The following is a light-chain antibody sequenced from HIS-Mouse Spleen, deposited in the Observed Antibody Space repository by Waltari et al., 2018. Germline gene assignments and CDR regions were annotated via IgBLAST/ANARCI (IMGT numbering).Light chain of an antibody. CDR2: EDS. CDR1: ALPKKH. Sequence: SYELTQPPSVSVSPGQTARLTCPGDALPKKHAYWSQQKSGQAPVLVIYEDSKRPSGIPERFSGSSSGTMATLTISGAQVEDEADYYCYSTDSSGNHRVFGGGTKLTVL. CDR3: YSTDSSGNHRV. J-gene: IGLJ2*01. V-gene: IGLV3-10*01.